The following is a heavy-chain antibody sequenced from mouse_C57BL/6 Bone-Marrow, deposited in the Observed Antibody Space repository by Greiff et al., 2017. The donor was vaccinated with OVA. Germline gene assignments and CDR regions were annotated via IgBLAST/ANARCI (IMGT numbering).Heavy chain of an antibody. J-gene: IGHJ4*01. D-gene: IGHD2-5*01. V-gene: IGHV1-18*01. CDR2: INPNNGGT. CDR3: ARADAYYSKPLYAMDY. Sequence: VQLQQSGPELVKPGASVKIPCKASGYTFTDYNMDWVKQSHGKSLEWIGDINPNNGGTIYNQKFKGKATLTVDKSSSTAYMELRSLTSEDTAVYYCARADAYYSKPLYAMDYWGQGTSVTVSS. CDR1: GYTFTDYN.